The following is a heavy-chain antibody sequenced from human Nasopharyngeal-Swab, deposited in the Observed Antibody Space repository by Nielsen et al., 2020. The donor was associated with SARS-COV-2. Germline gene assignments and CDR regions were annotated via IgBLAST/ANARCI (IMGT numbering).Heavy chain of an antibody. V-gene: IGHV4-34*01. J-gene: IGHJ6*02. Sequence: SETLSLTCAVYGGSSSGYYWSWIRQPPGKGLEWIGEINHSGSTNYNPSLKSRVTISVDTSKNQFSLKLSSVTAADTAVYYCAREGGNGGYYGSGSYYKSYYYYGMDVWGQGTTVTVSS. CDR2: INHSGST. CDR1: GGSSSGYY. CDR3: AREGGNGGYYGSGSYYKSYYYYGMDV. D-gene: IGHD3-10*01.